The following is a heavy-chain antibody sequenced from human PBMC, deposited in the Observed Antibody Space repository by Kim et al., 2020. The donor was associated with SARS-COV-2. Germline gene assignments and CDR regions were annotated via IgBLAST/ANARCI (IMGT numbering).Heavy chain of an antibody. Sequence: GESLKISRKASGYNFASYWIGWVRQMPGKGLEWLGIVYPVDSDTRYSPSFQGQVTISADRSITTAYLQWNSLKASATAIYYFLRHRLRGDYGLDYWVQGT. CDR3: LRHRLRGDYGLDY. CDR2: VYPVDSDT. CDR1: GYNFASYW. D-gene: IGHD4-17*01. V-gene: IGHV5-51*01. J-gene: IGHJ4*01.